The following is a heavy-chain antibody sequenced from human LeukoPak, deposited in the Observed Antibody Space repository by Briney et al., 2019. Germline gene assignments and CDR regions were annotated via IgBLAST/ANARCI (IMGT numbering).Heavy chain of an antibody. D-gene: IGHD5-12*01. J-gene: IGHJ4*02. CDR2: INAGNGNT. CDR3: ARDGQQWLRLSPWDY. CDR1: GYTFTSYA. V-gene: IGHV1-3*01. Sequence: GASVKVSCKASGYTFTSYAMHWVRQAPGQRLEWMGWINAGNGNTKYSQKFQGRVTITRDTSASTAYMELSSLRSEDTAVYYCARDGQQWLRLSPWDYWGQGTLVTVSS.